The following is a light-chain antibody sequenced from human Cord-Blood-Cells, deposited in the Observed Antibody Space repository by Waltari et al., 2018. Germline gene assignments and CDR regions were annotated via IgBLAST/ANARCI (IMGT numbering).Light chain of an antibody. J-gene: IGLJ1*01. CDR3: SSYTSSSTLV. CDR1: SSDVGGYNY. V-gene: IGLV2-14*01. Sequence: QSALTQPASVSGSPGQSITISCTGTSSDVGGYNYVSWYQQHPGKAPKLLIYEVSNRHSGFSMRFSGSKSGNTSSRTISGLQAEDEADYYCSSYTSSSTLVFGTGTKVTVL. CDR2: EVS.